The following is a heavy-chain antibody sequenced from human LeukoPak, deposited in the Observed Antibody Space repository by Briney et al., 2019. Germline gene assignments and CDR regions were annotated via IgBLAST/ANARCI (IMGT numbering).Heavy chain of an antibody. CDR3: AKAAAYCGGDCYDY. CDR2: ISYDGSNK. CDR1: GFTFSSHG. Sequence: PGRSLRLSCAASGFTFSSHGMHWVRQAPGKGLEWVAVISYDGSNKYYADSVKGRFTISRDNSKNTLYLQMNSLRAEDTVVYYCAKAAAYCGGDCYDYWGQGTLVTVSS. J-gene: IGHJ4*02. V-gene: IGHV3-30*18. D-gene: IGHD2-21*01.